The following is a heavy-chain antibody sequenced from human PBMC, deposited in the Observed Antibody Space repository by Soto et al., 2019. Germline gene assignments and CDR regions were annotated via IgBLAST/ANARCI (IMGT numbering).Heavy chain of an antibody. D-gene: IGHD7-27*01. CDR3: ARVWVYAFDI. CDR1: GFTFSNAW. J-gene: IGHJ3*02. CDR2: ISSSSSYI. Sequence: GESLKISCAASGFTFSNAWMSWVRQAPGKGLEWVSSISSSSSYIYYADSVKGRFTISRDNAKNSLYLQMNSLRAEDTAVYYCARVWVYAFDIWGQGTMVTVSS. V-gene: IGHV3-21*01.